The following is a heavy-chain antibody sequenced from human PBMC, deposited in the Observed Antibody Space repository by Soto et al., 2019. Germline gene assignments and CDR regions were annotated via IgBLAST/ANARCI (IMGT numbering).Heavy chain of an antibody. D-gene: IGHD3-16*01. V-gene: IGHV3-30-3*01. CDR3: ARDPYFDYMYGTPDY. Sequence: ESGGDVVQPGRSLRLSCAASGFIFSPFALHWVRQTPDKGLEWVAFISNDGSQTYYADSVKGRFTISRDNSNTSLTLQMVRLSPADTARYSCARDPYFDYMYGTPDYWGQGTLVAVSS. CDR2: ISNDGSQT. CDR1: GFIFSPFA. J-gene: IGHJ4*02.